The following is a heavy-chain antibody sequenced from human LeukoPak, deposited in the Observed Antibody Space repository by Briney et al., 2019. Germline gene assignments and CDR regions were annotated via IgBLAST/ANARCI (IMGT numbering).Heavy chain of an antibody. Sequence: GGSLRLSCAASGFIFSNYGMNWVRQAPGKGLEWVAAISASGSATSYADSVRGRFTISRDNSKSTTYLQMNSLRAEDTAVYYCARTGRTNWFDPWGQGTLVTVSS. J-gene: IGHJ5*02. CDR1: GFIFSNYG. CDR3: ARTGRTNWFDP. CDR2: ISASGSAT. V-gene: IGHV3-23*01. D-gene: IGHD3-10*01.